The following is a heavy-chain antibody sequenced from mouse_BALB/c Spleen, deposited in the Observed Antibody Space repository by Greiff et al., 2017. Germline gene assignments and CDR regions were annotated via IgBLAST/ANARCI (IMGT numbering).Heavy chain of an antibody. D-gene: IGHD2-13*01. CDR2: INPSTGYT. Sequence: VQRVESGAELAKPGASVKMSCKASGYTFTSYWMHWVKQRPGQGLEWIGYINPSTGYTEYNQKFKDKATLTADKSSSTAYMQLSSLTSEDSAVYYCARDYFFAYWGQGTLVTVSA. CDR1: GYTFTSYW. J-gene: IGHJ3*01. V-gene: IGHV1-7*01. CDR3: ARDYFFAY.